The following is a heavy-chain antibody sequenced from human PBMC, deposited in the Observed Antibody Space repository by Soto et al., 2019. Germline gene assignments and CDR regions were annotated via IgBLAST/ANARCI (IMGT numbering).Heavy chain of an antibody. Sequence: LSITCTVSDGXXTSFDWSWIRQPPGKGLEWIGYVFHSATTNYNPSLKSRVILSVYTPKNQFSLRLNSVPAADTAVYYCAGSISGDTWSDPWGKGTLVTASS. J-gene: IGHJ5*02. CDR2: VFHSATT. D-gene: IGHD2-21*01. V-gene: IGHV4-59*03. CDR3: AGSISGDTWSDP. CDR1: DGXXTSFD.